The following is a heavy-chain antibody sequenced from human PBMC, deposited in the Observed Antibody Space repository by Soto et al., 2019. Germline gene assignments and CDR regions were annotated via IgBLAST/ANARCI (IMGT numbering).Heavy chain of an antibody. CDR1: GDTFRRYA. J-gene: IGHJ4*02. CDR2: ISPLFGTS. Sequence: SVKVSCKASGDTFRRYAISWVRQAPGQGLEWMGGISPLFGTSNYAQKFQGRVTITADESTSTAYMGLSSLRSEDTAVYFCARGMFGYGDYATRGFDYWGQGTLVTVSS. V-gene: IGHV1-69*13. D-gene: IGHD4-17*01. CDR3: ARGMFGYGDYATRGFDY.